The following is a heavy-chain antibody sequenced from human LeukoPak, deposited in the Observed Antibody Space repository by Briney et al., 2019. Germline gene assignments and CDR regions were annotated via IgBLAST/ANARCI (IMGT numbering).Heavy chain of an antibody. V-gene: IGHV3-21*01. CDR3: ARDPYSGSYGDSYYYYMDV. J-gene: IGHJ6*03. Sequence: GGSLRLSCAASGFTFSNAWMSWVRQAPGKGLEWVSSITTSSTYTFYADSVKGRFTISRDNAKNSLYLQMNSLRAEDTAVYYCARDPYSGSYGDSYYYYMDVWGKGTTVTISS. CDR1: GFTFSNAW. D-gene: IGHD1-26*01. CDR2: ITTSSTYT.